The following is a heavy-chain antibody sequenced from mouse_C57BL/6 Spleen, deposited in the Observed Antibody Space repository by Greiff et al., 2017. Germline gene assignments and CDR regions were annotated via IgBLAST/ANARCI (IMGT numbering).Heavy chain of an antibody. CDR1: GYSFTGYY. CDR3: ARSDWVSC. Sequence: EVKLQESGPELVKPGASVKISCKASGYSFTGYYMNWVKQSPEKSLEWIGEINPSTGGTTYNQKFKAKATLTVDKSSSTAYMQLNSLTSEDSAVYYCARSDWVSCWGQGTLVTVAA. CDR2: INPSTGGT. V-gene: IGHV1-42*01. J-gene: IGHJ3*01.